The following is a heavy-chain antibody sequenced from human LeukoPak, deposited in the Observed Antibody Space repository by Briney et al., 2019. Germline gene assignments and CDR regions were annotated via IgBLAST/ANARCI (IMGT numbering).Heavy chain of an antibody. Sequence: ASVKVSCKAPGYTFTSYGISWVRQAPGQGLEWMGWISAYNGNTNYAQKLQGRVTMTTDTSTSTAYMELRSLRSDDTAVYYCARVSVHCSGGSCYGARYNWFDPWGQGTLVTVSS. J-gene: IGHJ5*02. V-gene: IGHV1-18*01. CDR3: ARVSVHCSGGSCYGARYNWFDP. CDR2: ISAYNGNT. D-gene: IGHD2-15*01. CDR1: GYTFTSYG.